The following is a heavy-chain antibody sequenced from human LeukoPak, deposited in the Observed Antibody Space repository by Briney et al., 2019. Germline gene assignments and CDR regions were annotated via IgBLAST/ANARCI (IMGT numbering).Heavy chain of an antibody. Sequence: PSETLSLTYTVSGGSISSYYWSWLRQPPGKGLEWIGYIYYSGSTNYNPSLKSRVTISVDTSKNQFSLKLSSVTAADTAVYYCARVGTDYVDYWGQGTLVTVSS. CDR2: IYYSGST. CDR1: GGSISSYY. CDR3: ARVGTDYVDY. D-gene: IGHD7-27*01. V-gene: IGHV4-59*01. J-gene: IGHJ4*02.